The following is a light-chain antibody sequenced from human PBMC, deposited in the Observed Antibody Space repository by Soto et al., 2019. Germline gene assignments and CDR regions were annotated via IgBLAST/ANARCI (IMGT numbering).Light chain of an antibody. CDR1: QSVNSN. CDR3: QQRHMWPIT. Sequence: DIVLTQSPGTLSLSPGERATLSCRASQSVNSNLAWYQQRPGQAPRLLIYDASTRATGIPDRFSGSGSGTDFTLTISSLEPEDSAVYYCQQRHMWPITFGQGTRLEIK. V-gene: IGKV3-11*01. J-gene: IGKJ5*01. CDR2: DAS.